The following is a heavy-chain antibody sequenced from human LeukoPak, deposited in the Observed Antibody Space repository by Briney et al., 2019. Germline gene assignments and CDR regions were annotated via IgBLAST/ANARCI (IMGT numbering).Heavy chain of an antibody. J-gene: IGHJ4*02. CDR3: ARAKYYYDSSGYDY. V-gene: IGHV4-31*03. Sequence: SETLSLTCTVSGGXISSGGYYWSWIRQHPGKGLEWIGYIYYSGSTYYNPSLKSRVTISVDTSKNQFSLKLSSVTAADTAVYYCARAKYYYDSSGYDYWGQGTLVTVSS. CDR2: IYYSGST. CDR1: GGXISSGGYY. D-gene: IGHD3-22*01.